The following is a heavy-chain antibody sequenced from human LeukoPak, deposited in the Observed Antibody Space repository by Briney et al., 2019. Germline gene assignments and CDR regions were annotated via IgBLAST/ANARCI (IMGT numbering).Heavy chain of an antibody. Sequence: PGESLKISCQGSGYRFTSYWIGWVRPLPGKGLEWMGIIYPGDSDTRYSPSFQGQVTISADKSISTAYLQWSSLKALDTAMYYCAKMNGIRLGELSLYDTNWFDPWGQGTLVTVSS. D-gene: IGHD3-16*02. J-gene: IGHJ5*02. CDR2: IYPGDSDT. CDR1: GYRFTSYW. CDR3: AKMNGIRLGELSLYDTNWFDP. V-gene: IGHV5-51*01.